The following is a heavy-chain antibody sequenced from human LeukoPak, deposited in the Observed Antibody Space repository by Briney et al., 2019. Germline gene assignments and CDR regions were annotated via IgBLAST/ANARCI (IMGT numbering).Heavy chain of an antibody. Sequence: PSETLSLTCAVSGGSISSSNWWSWIRQPPGKGLEWIGEIYHSGSTNYNPSLKSRVTISVDTSKNQFSLKLSSVTAADTAVYYCARHVSYYDILTGYQNPHYFDYWGQGTLVTVSS. CDR3: ARHVSYYDILTGYQNPHYFDY. V-gene: IGHV4-4*02. J-gene: IGHJ4*02. D-gene: IGHD3-9*01. CDR1: GGSISSSNW. CDR2: IYHSGST.